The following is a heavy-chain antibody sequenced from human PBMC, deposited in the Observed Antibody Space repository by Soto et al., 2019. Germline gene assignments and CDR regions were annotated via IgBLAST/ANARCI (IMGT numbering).Heavy chain of an antibody. V-gene: IGHV3-30*18. J-gene: IGHJ6*03. CDR2: ISYDGSNK. D-gene: IGHD3-10*01. Sequence: GGSLRLSCAASGFTFSSYGMHWVRQAPGKGLEWVAVISYDGSNKYYADSAKGRFTISRDNSKNTLYLQMNSLRAEDTAVYYCAKVVYGSGRRGYYYMDVWGKGTTVTVSS. CDR3: AKVVYGSGRRGYYYMDV. CDR1: GFTFSSYG.